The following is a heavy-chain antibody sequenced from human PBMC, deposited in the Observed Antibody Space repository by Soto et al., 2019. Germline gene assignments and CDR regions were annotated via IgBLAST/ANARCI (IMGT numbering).Heavy chain of an antibody. Sequence: GGSLRLSCAASGFTFGSYWMNWVRQAPGKGLVWVSRIDSDGSSTTYADSVKGRFTTSRDNAKNTLYLQMSSLRVEDTAVHYCARGRPYGMDVWGQGNTVTVSS. V-gene: IGHV3-74*01. CDR2: IDSDGSST. CDR3: ARGRPYGMDV. J-gene: IGHJ6*02. CDR1: GFTFGSYW.